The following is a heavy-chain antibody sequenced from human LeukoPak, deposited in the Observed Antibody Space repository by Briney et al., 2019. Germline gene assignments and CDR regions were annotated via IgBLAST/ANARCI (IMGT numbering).Heavy chain of an antibody. CDR3: AKVFAGDKYYDSSGYYSASFDY. V-gene: IGHV3-23*01. D-gene: IGHD3-22*01. CDR1: GFTFSKYA. Sequence: GGSLRLSCAASGFTFSKYAMSWVRQAPGKGLEWVSGIRGSGDSTYYADSVKGRFTVSRDNSKNTLYLLLSSLRAEDTAIYYCAKVFAGDKYYDSSGYYSASFDYWGQGTLVTVSS. CDR2: IRGSGDST. J-gene: IGHJ4*02.